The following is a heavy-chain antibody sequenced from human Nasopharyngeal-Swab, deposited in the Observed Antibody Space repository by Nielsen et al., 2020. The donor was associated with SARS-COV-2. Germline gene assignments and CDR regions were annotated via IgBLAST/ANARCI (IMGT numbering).Heavy chain of an antibody. CDR3: ARRPISAAVNWFDP. CDR2: IYYGGST. Sequence: WIRQPPGKGLEWLGRIYYGGSTYYNPSLKSRVTISVDTSKNQLSLNLNSMTAADTAVYYCARRPISAAVNWFDPWGQGTLVTVSS. J-gene: IGHJ5*02. D-gene: IGHD6-13*01. V-gene: IGHV4-39*01.